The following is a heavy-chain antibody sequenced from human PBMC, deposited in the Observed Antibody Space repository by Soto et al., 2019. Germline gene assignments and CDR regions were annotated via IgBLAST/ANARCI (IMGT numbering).Heavy chain of an antibody. D-gene: IGHD5-12*01. V-gene: IGHV1-18*01. Sequence: ASVKVSCKTSGYIFSNYGITWLRQSPGQGLEWVGWISGHNDNSKYAQKVQGRVTLTTDTSTSTAYMELRNLMSDDTAVYFCARCRGSSGYFWFDPWGQGTLVTVSS. CDR1: GYIFSNYG. CDR2: ISGHNDNS. CDR3: ARCRGSSGYFWFDP. J-gene: IGHJ5*02.